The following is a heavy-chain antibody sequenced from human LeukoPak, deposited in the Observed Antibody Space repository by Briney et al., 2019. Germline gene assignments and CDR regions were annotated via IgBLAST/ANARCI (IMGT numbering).Heavy chain of an antibody. CDR2: ITGSGGST. Sequence: GGSLRLSCVASGFTFSNYAMSWVRQAPGKGLEWISAITGSGGSTNYADSVKDRFTISRDNSKNTLFLQMNSLRAEDTAVYYCAKVKGESNYIYYYMDVWGKGTTVTVSS. CDR3: AKVKGESNYIYYYMDV. J-gene: IGHJ6*03. V-gene: IGHV3-23*01. CDR1: GFTFSNYA. D-gene: IGHD4-11*01.